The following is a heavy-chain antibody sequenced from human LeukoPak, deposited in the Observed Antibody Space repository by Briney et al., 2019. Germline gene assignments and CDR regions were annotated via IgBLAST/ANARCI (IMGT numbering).Heavy chain of an antibody. Sequence: SETLSLTCTVSGGSISSGGYYWSWIRQHPGTGLEWIGYIYYSGSTYYNPSLKSRVTISVDTSKNQFSLKLSSVTAADTAVYYCARAGIGVVPAALDPYYYYGMDVWGQGTTVTVSS. CDR1: GGSISSGGYY. J-gene: IGHJ6*02. D-gene: IGHD2-2*01. CDR3: ARAGIGVVPAALDPYYYYGMDV. V-gene: IGHV4-31*03. CDR2: IYYSGST.